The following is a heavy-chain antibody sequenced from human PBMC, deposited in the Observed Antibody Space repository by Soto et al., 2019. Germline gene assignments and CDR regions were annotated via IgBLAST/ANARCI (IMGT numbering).Heavy chain of an antibody. CDR1: GFTFSSYA. V-gene: IGHV3-23*01. CDR3: AKPTTSEQWPNGLFCFDY. J-gene: IGHJ4*02. Sequence: GGSLRLSCAASGFTFSSYAMSWVRQAPGKWLEWVSAISGSGGSTYYADSVKGRFTISRDNSKNTLYLQMNSLRAEDTAVYYCAKPTTSEQWPNGLFCFDYWGQGTLVTVSS. CDR2: ISGSGGST. D-gene: IGHD6-19*01.